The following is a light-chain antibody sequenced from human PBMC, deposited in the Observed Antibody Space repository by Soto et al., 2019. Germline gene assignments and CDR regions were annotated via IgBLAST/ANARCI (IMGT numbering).Light chain of an antibody. CDR1: QSISSY. V-gene: IGKV1-39*01. Sequence: DIQMTQSPSSLSASVGDRVTITCRASQSISSYLNWYQQKPGKAPKLLIYAASSLQSGVPSRFSGSGSGTDFTLTISSLQPEYFATYHRQQSSSTPLPSGQVTPAEI. CDR2: AAS. CDR3: QQSSSTPLP. J-gene: IGKJ5*01.